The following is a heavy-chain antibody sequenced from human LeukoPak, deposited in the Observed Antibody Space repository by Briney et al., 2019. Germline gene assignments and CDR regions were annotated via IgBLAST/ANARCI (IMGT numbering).Heavy chain of an antibody. V-gene: IGHV1-69*13. CDR2: IIPIFGTA. CDR3: ARGLHYDFWSGYWFDY. J-gene: IGHJ4*02. D-gene: IGHD3-3*01. CDR1: GYTFTSYC. Sequence: GASVKVSCKASGYTFTSYCMHWVRQTPGQGLEWMGGIIPIFGTANYAQKFQGRVTITADESTSTAYMELSSLRSEDTAVYYCARGLHYDFWSGYWFDYWGQGTLVTVSS.